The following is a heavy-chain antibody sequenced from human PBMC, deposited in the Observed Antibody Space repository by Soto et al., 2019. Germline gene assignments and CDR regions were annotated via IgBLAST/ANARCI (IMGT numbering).Heavy chain of an antibody. D-gene: IGHD3-22*01. CDR2: IYWDDDK. J-gene: IGHJ4*02. CDR3: AHSKPNSYDSSGYHGYFDY. Sequence: QITLKESGPTLVKPTQTLTLTCTFSGFSLSTSGVGVGWIRQPPGKALEWLALIYWDDDKRYSPSLKSRLTITKDTSKNQVVLTMTNMDPVDTATYYCAHSKPNSYDSSGYHGYFDYWGQGTLVTVSS. V-gene: IGHV2-5*02. CDR1: GFSLSTSGVG.